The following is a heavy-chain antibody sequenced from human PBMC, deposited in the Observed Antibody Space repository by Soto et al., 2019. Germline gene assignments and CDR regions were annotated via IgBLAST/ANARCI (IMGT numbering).Heavy chain of an antibody. CDR1: GYTFTSYG. D-gene: IGHD6-25*01. CDR2: ISACNGDT. J-gene: IGHJ4*02. V-gene: IGHV1-18*04. Sequence: QVQLVQSGNEVKKPGASVNVSCKAFGYTFTSYGFSWVRQVPGQGLEWLGWISACNGDTHYAQTMKGRLTVTTDTSTTTVHMELRSLTPADTAVYYCTREAGWQRMVPYDWGQGTLVTVS. CDR3: TREAGWQRMVPYD.